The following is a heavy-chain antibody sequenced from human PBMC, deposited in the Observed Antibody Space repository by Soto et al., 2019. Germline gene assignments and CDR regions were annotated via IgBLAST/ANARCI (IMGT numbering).Heavy chain of an antibody. Sequence: EVQLVESGGGLIPPGGSLRLSCAASGFLVNSAYMTWVRQAPGKGLEWLSMINSDGSTLYAESVKGRFTISRDNSKNRLDLQMNSLRAEDTAMYYCARSGYSWAWGYWGQGTLVIVTS. CDR2: INSDGST. CDR3: ARSGYSWAWGY. V-gene: IGHV3-53*01. CDR1: GFLVNSAY. D-gene: IGHD5-18*01. J-gene: IGHJ4*02.